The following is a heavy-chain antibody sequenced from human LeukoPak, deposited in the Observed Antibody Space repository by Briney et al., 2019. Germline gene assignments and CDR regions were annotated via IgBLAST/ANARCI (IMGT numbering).Heavy chain of an antibody. V-gene: IGHV3-23*01. CDR1: GFTFSSYA. CDR3: AKTTTGYSSGRFPGWPVDY. CDR2: IFGSGGST. D-gene: IGHD6-19*01. Sequence: GGSLRLSCAASGFTFSSYAMYWVRQAPGKGLEWVSGIFGSGGSTHYADSVKGRFTVSRDNSKNTVYLQMNSLRAEDTAVYYCAKTTTGYSSGRFPGWPVDYWGQGTLVTVSS. J-gene: IGHJ4*02.